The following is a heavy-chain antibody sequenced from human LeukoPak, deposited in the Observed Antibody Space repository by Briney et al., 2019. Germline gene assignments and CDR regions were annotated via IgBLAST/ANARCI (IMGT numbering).Heavy chain of an antibody. J-gene: IGHJ4*02. CDR1: GGSISSYY. D-gene: IGHD3-10*01. V-gene: IGHV4-59*01. CDR3: ASSYYYGSGRYYNSFDY. CDR2: IYYSGST. Sequence: SETLSLTCTVSGGSISSYYWSGIRQPPGKGLEWIGYIYYSGSTNYNPSLKSRVTISVDTSKNQFSLKPSSVTAADTAVYYCASSYYYGSGRYYNSFDYWGQGTLVTVSS.